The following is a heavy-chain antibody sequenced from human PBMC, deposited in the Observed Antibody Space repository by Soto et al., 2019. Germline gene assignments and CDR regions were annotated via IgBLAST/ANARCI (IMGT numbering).Heavy chain of an antibody. Sequence: AASVKVSCKASGYTFTVYYIHWVRQAPGQGLEWMGWINPNSGGTNYAQKFQGRVTMTRDTSISTAYMELSRLRSDDTAVYYCARDNEYSSSWLFDWGQGTLVTVSS. D-gene: IGHD6-13*01. CDR2: INPNSGGT. J-gene: IGHJ4*02. V-gene: IGHV1-2*02. CDR1: GYTFTVYY. CDR3: ARDNEYSSSWLFD.